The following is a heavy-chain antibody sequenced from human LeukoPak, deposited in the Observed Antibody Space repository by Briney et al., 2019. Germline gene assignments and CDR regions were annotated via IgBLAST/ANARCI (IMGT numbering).Heavy chain of an antibody. D-gene: IGHD6-19*01. CDR3: AKDYSSGWNIDY. Sequence: PGGSLRLSCAASGFTFSSYGMHWVRQAPGKGLEWVAFIRYDGSNKYYADSVKGRFTISRDNSKNTLYLQMNRLRAEDTAVYYCAKDYSSGWNIDYWGQGTLVTVSS. V-gene: IGHV3-30*02. CDR1: GFTFSSYG. CDR2: IRYDGSNK. J-gene: IGHJ4*02.